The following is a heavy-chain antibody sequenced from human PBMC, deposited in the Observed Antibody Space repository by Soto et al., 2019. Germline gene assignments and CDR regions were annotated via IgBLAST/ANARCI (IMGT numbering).Heavy chain of an antibody. CDR3: AKTTGATYILHGMDV. CDR1: GYIFTAYS. J-gene: IGHJ6*01. CDR2: VNPSGGSA. V-gene: IGHV1-46*01. Sequence: QVQLVQSGAEVKKPGASVKVSCKTSGYIFTAYSMHWVRQAPGQGLEWMGVVNPSGGSAHYAQSFEGRVTLTRDTSTSTFYMELSSLRSEDTAIYYCAKTTGATYILHGMDVWGPGTTVTVSS. D-gene: IGHD5-12*01.